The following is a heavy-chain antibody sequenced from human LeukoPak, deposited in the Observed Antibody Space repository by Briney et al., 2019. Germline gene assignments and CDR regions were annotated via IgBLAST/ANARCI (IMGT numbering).Heavy chain of an antibody. V-gene: IGHV3-30*18. J-gene: IGHJ4*02. D-gene: IGHD2-21*02. CDR3: ANLCGGDCYIFDY. Sequence: GGSLRLSCAASGFTFSSYGMHWVRQAPGKGLEWVAVISYDGSNKYYADSVKGRFTISRDNSKNTLYLQMSRMRDDDTAVYYCANLCGGDCYIFDYWGQGTLVTVSS. CDR2: ISYDGSNK. CDR1: GFTFSSYG.